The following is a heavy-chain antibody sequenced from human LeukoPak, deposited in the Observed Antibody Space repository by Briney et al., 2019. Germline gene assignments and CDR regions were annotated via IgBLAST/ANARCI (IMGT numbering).Heavy chain of an antibody. J-gene: IGHJ4*02. V-gene: IGHV1-2*02. CDR2: ISPKSGDT. CDR3: ARDLYGGTSATFDY. Sequence: ASVKVSCKANGYTFTDYYMHWVRQAPGQGLEWIGWISPKSGDTRYAQAFQDRVTMTSDTSISTAYMELSRLRSDNTAVYYCARDLYGGTSATFDYWGQGTLVTVSS. CDR1: GYTFTDYY. D-gene: IGHD4-23*01.